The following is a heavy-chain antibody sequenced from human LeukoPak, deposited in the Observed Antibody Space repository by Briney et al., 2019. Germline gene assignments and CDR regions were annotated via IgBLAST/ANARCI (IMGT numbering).Heavy chain of an antibody. V-gene: IGHV3-23*01. CDR3: AKVFSAYSSGWYEYYDY. CDR2: ISGSVGST. Sequence: PGGSLTLSCAVSGFTFSSYAMSWVRQAPGKGLEWVSAISGSVGSTYYADSVKGRFTISRDNSKNTLYLQMNSLRAEDTAVYYCAKVFSAYSSGWYEYYDYWGQGTLVTVSS. CDR1: GFTFSSYA. J-gene: IGHJ4*02. D-gene: IGHD6-19*01.